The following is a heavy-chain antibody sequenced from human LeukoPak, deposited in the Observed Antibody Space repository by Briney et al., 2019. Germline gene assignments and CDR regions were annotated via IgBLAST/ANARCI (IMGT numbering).Heavy chain of an antibody. CDR3: VRDTYGPSDY. D-gene: IGHD3-10*01. Sequence: GGSLRLSCAASGFTFSSYSMNWVRQAPGKGLEWVSSISSSSGYIYYADSVKGRFTISRDNAKNSLYLQMNSLRVEDTAVYYCVRDTYGPSDYWGQGTLVTVSS. CDR2: ISSSSGYI. V-gene: IGHV3-21*01. CDR1: GFTFSSYS. J-gene: IGHJ4*02.